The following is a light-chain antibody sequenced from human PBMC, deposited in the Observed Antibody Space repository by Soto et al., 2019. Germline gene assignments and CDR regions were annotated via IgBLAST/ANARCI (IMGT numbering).Light chain of an antibody. J-gene: IGKJ1*01. CDR2: AAT. CDR1: QGIRSD. CDR3: RQDYNYPWT. V-gene: IGKV1-6*01. Sequence: AIQMTQSPSSLPASVGDRVTITCRASQGIRSDLGWYQHKPGKAPKLLIYAATNLQAGVPSRFSGSGSGTDFTLTISSLQPEDFATYYCRQDYNYPWTFGQGTKVEIK.